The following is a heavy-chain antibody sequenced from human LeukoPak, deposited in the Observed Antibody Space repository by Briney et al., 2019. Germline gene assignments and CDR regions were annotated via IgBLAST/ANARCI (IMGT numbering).Heavy chain of an antibody. CDR1: GGSISSYY. CDR3: ARRRCSSTSCYRPSDAFDI. D-gene: IGHD2-2*01. V-gene: IGHV4-59*08. J-gene: IGHJ3*02. CDR2: VHYGGST. Sequence: KPSETLSLTCTVSGGSISSYYWSWIRQSPGKGLQWIAYVHYGGSTNYNPSLKSRVTISVDTFKNQFSLKLSSVTAADTAVYYCARRRCSSTSCYRPSDAFDIWGQGTMVTVSS.